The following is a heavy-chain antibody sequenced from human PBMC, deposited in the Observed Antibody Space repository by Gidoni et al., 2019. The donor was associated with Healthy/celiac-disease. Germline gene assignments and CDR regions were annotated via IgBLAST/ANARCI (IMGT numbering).Heavy chain of an antibody. CDR1: GFTFSDYY. V-gene: IGHV3-11*06. Sequence: QVQLVESGGGLVKPGASLRLSCEASGFTFSDYYMSWFRQAPGQGLWWVSYISSSSSYTNYADSVKGRFTISRDNAKNSLYLQMNSLRAEDTAVYYCARERDSSSWYGRDYYYGMDVWGQGTTVTVSS. J-gene: IGHJ6*02. D-gene: IGHD6-13*01. CDR3: ARERDSSSWYGRDYYYGMDV. CDR2: ISSSSSYT.